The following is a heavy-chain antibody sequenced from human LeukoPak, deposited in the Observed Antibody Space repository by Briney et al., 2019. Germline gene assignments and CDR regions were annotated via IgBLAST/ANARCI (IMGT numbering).Heavy chain of an antibody. CDR2: ISTSGGSI. V-gene: IGHV3-23*01. CDR3: ASHFCSSSTCYTNYFDY. D-gene: IGHD2-2*02. J-gene: IGHJ4*02. CDR1: GFTFSSYA. Sequence: GASLRLSCEASGFTFSSYAMSWVRQAPGKGLEWVSAISTSGGSIYYADSVKGRFTISRDNSKNTLYLQMNSLRAEDTALYYCASHFCSSSTCYTNYFDYWGQGTLVTASS.